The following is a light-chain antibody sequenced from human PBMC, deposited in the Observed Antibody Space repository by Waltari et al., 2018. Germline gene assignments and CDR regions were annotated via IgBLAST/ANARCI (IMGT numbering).Light chain of an antibody. Sequence: QSVLTQPPSVSAAPGQRVTISCSGGSSNIGNNDVSWYQHFPGTAPKLISTDNNRRPFGIPDRYSGSKSGTSATLGITGLQTGDEADNYCATWDSRLSVVVFGGGTKVTVL. CDR2: DNN. V-gene: IGLV1-51*01. CDR1: SSNIGNND. J-gene: IGLJ3*02. CDR3: ATWDSRLSVVV.